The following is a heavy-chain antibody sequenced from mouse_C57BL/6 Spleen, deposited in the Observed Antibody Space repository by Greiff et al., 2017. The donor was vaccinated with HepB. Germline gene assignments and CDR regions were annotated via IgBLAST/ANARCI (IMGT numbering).Heavy chain of an antibody. V-gene: IGHV1-19*01. CDR1: GYTFTDYY. D-gene: IGHD1-1*01. Sequence: VQLQQSGPVLVKPGASVKMSCKASGYTFTDYYMNWVKQSHGKSLEWIGVINPYNGGTSYNQKFKGKATLTVDKSSSTAYMELNSLTSEDSAVYYCARDYGRVAYWGQGTLVTVSA. CDR2: INPYNGGT. CDR3: ARDYGRVAY. J-gene: IGHJ3*01.